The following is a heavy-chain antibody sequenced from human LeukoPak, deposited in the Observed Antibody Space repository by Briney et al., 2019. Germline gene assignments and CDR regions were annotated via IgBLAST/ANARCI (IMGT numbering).Heavy chain of an antibody. J-gene: IGHJ5*02. V-gene: IGHV5-51*01. Sequence: GESLKISCKGSGYSLPYYWIGWVRQMPGKGLEWMGIIYPGDSHTRYSPSFQDQVTISVDKSISTAYLQWSSLKASDTAMYYCARGPYAYTSSATLGSYNWFDPWGQGSLVTASS. CDR3: ARGPYAYTSSATLGSYNWFDP. D-gene: IGHD2-2*02. CDR2: IYPGDSHT. CDR1: GYSLPYYW.